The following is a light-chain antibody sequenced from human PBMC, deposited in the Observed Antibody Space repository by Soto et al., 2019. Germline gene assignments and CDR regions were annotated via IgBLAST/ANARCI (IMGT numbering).Light chain of an antibody. Sequence: IVMTQSPATLSMSPGERATLSCRASQSLNRDLAWYQQKPGLPPWLLIFGASIRATGIPARFSGSGSGTEFTLTIGSLQSEDCALYYCQQYNNWPGTFGQGTKVDI. J-gene: IGKJ1*01. V-gene: IGKV3-15*01. CDR3: QQYNNWPGT. CDR2: GAS. CDR1: QSLNRD.